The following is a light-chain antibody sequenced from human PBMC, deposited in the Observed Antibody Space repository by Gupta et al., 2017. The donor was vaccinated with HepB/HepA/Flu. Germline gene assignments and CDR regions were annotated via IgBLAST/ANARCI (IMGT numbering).Light chain of an antibody. Sequence: DIVMTQSPLSLPVTPGEPASISCRSSQSLLHRNGYIYLDWYLQKPVQSPQLLIYLGSNRAPGVTDRFSGSGEGKDFTLKSSRGEAEDGGVYCGMQDLQTTTFGHGTKVDIK. J-gene: IGKJ3*01. CDR2: LGS. V-gene: IGKV2-28*01. CDR1: QSLLHRNGYIY. CDR3: MQDLQTTT.